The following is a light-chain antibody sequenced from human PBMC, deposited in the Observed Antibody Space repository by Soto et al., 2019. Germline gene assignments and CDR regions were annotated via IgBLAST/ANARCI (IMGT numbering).Light chain of an antibody. CDR3: SSYTSSSTYV. CDR1: SSDAAGYNY. V-gene: IGLV2-14*01. Sequence: QSVLTQPASVSGSPGQSITISCTGTSSDAAGYNYVSWYQQHPNKAPKFMIYDVTNRPSGVSNRFSGSKSGNTASLTISGLQAEDEADYYCSSYTSSSTYVFGTGTKLTVL. CDR2: DVT. J-gene: IGLJ1*01.